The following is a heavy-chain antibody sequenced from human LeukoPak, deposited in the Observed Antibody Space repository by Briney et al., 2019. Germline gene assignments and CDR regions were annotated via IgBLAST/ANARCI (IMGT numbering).Heavy chain of an antibody. CDR1: GFTFSSYA. J-gene: IGHJ6*03. CDR3: AKDSYYYYIDV. Sequence: GGSLRLSCAASGFTFSSYAMHWVRQAPGKGLEWVAVISYDGSDKYYADSVKGRFTISRDNSKNTLYLQMNSLRTEDTAVYYCAKDSYYYYIDVWGKGTTVTVSS. V-gene: IGHV3-30-3*01. CDR2: ISYDGSDK.